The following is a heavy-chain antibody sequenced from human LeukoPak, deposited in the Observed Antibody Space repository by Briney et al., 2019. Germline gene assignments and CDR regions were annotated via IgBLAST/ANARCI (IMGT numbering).Heavy chain of an antibody. CDR3: AKESNRVRGAIYY. CDR2: IRYDGSNK. J-gene: IGHJ4*02. CDR1: GFTFSSYG. Sequence: GGSLRLSCAASGFTFSSYGMHWVRQAPGKGLEWVAFIRYDGSNKYYADSVKGRFTISRDNSKNTLYLQMNSLRAEDTAVYYCAKESNRVRGAIYYWGQGTLVTVSS. D-gene: IGHD3-10*01. V-gene: IGHV3-30*02.